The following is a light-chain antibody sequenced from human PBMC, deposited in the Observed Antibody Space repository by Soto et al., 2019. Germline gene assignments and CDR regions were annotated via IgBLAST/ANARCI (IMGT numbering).Light chain of an antibody. J-gene: IGKJ5*01. CDR3: QQRSNWPVT. CDR1: QSVSSY. V-gene: IGKV3-11*01. CDR2: DAS. Sequence: IVLTPSPATPCPPPEDSPHPHCRASQSVSSYLAWYQQKPGQAPRLLIYDASNRATGIPARFSGSGSGTDFTLTISSLEPEDFAVYYCQQRSNWPVTCGQGTRRE.